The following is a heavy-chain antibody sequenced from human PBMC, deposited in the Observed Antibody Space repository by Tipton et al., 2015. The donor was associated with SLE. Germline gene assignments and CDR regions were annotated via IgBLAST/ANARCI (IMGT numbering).Heavy chain of an antibody. J-gene: IGHJ4*02. CDR3: ARDKNGDYYDY. D-gene: IGHD4-17*01. Sequence: TLSLTCTVSGGSISSYYWSWIRQPPGKGLEWIGYIYYTGITNYNPSLKSRVTISVDTSKNQFSLKLSSVTAADTAVYYCARDKNGDYYDYWGQGTLVTVSS. V-gene: IGHV4-59*12. CDR1: GGSISSYY. CDR2: IYYTGIT.